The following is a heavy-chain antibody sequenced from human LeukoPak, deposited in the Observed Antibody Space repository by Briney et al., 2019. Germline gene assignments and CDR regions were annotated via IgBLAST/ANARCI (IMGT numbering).Heavy chain of an antibody. J-gene: IGHJ4*02. V-gene: IGHV3-30-3*01. CDR2: MSYEGYSK. D-gene: IGHD1-26*01. Sequence: HPGRSLRLSCAVSGFSLSNYAMHWVRQAPGKGLEWVAFMSYEGYSKYYGDSVKGRFTISRDNSKNTLYLQMNSLRAEDTAVYYCARDPSFAHGSYYGRGFDYWGQGTLVTVSS. CDR1: GFSLSNYA. CDR3: ARDPSFAHGSYYGRGFDY.